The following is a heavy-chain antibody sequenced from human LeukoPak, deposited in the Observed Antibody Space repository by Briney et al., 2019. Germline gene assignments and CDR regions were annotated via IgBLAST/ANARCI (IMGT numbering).Heavy chain of an antibody. CDR3: SRERGPCCPFGQ. J-gene: IGHJ4*02. CDR1: GGSITTTNF. D-gene: IGHD2-15*01. CDR2: LSLRGRT. V-gene: IGHV4-4*02. Sequence: SGTLSLTCGVSGGSITTTNFWSWVRQPPGGGLEWIGKLSLRGRTQYNPSLKSRANPSIDAPNNHLYLSLASVTAADPAVYYSSRERGPCCPFGQWGQRTLVAVTS.